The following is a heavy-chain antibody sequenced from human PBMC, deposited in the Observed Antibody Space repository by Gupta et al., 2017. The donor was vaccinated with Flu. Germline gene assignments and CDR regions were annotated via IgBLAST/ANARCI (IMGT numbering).Heavy chain of an antibody. Sequence: EVELVESGGGLVQPGGSLRLSCAASGFKFSNYWMDWVRQAPGKGLEWVANIKEDGSVKNYVDSVKGRFTISRDNAKNSVYLQMNSLRVDDTAVYYCAKNRGWQQFDYWGQGTLVTVSS. D-gene: IGHD5-24*01. J-gene: IGHJ4*02. CDR2: IKEDGSVK. V-gene: IGHV3-7*01. CDR1: GFKFSNYW. CDR3: AKNRGWQQFDY.